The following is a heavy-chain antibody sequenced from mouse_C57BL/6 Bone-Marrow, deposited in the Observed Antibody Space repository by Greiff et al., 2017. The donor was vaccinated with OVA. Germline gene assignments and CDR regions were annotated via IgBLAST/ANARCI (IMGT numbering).Heavy chain of an antibody. Sequence: EVQVVESGPELVKPGASVKISCKASGYSFTDYNMNWVKQSNGKSLEWIGVINPNYGTTSYNQKFKGKATLTVDQSSSTAYMQLNSLTSEDSAVYDCARVRYYYGSSYWYFDVWGTGTTVTVSS. CDR1: GYSFTDYN. CDR3: ARVRYYYGSSYWYFDV. V-gene: IGHV1-39*01. J-gene: IGHJ1*03. CDR2: INPNYGTT. D-gene: IGHD1-1*01.